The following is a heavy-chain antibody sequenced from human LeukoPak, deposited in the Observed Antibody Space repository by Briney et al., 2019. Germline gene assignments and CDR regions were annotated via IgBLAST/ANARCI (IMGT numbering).Heavy chain of an antibody. CDR3: AKDGGWYELYYMDV. CDR1: GFTFSTYA. Sequence: GGSLRLSCTASGFTFSTYAMHWLRQAPGKGLEWGAFIRNDGSHKSYADSVKRRFTISRDNSKNTLFLQMNSLRPEDTAVYYCAKDGGWYELYYMDVWGTGTMVTVSS. D-gene: IGHD6-19*01. V-gene: IGHV3-30*02. J-gene: IGHJ6*03. CDR2: IRNDGSHK.